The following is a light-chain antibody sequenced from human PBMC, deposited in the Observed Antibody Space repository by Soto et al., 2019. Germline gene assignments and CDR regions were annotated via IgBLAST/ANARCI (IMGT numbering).Light chain of an antibody. CDR2: AAS. J-gene: IGKJ2*01. Sequence: DIQMTQSPSSLSAFVGDRVTVTCRASQSINTYLNWYQQKPGRAPKLLVYAASTLQSGVPSRFSGSGSGTDFTLTISSLQPEDSATYYCQQRFNSPYTFGQGTRLQIK. CDR3: QQRFNSPYT. CDR1: QSINTY. V-gene: IGKV1-39*01.